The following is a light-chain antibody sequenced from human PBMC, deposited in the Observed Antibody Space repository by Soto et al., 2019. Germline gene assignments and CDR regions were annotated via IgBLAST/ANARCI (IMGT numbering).Light chain of an antibody. CDR3: QHYNSYSEA. V-gene: IGKV1-13*02. CDR1: QAVPNN. J-gene: IGKJ1*01. CDR2: DAS. Sequence: AIQLTQSPSSLSASVGDRVTITCRPSQAVPNNMAWYQQKPGKAPKLLIYDASSLESGVPSRFSGSGSGTEFTLTISSLQPDDFATYYCQHYNSYSEAFGQGTKVDIK.